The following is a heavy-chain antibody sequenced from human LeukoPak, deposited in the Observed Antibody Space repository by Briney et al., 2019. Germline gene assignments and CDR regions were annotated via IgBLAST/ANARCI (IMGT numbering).Heavy chain of an antibody. CDR2: IYPGVSDT. V-gene: IGHV5-51*01. Sequence: GESLKISCKGSGSRFTSYSIAWVRQMPGKGLEWMGIIYPGVSDTRYNPSFQGQVTISADKSISTAYVQWSSLKASDTAKYYCARADGPGFSSGWYPDYWGQGTLVTVSS. CDR3: ARADGPGFSSGWYPDY. J-gene: IGHJ4*02. D-gene: IGHD6-19*01. CDR1: GSRFTSYS.